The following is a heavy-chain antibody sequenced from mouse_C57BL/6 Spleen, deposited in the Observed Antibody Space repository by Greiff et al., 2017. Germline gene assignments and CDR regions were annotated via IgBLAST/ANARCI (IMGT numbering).Heavy chain of an antibody. CDR1: GYAFSSSW. J-gene: IGHJ1*03. D-gene: IGHD2-5*01. Sequence: QVQLKESGPELVKPGASVKISCKASGYAFSSSWMNWVKQRPGKGLEWIGRIYPGDGDTNYNGKFKGKATLTADKSSSTAYMQLSSLTSEDSAVYFCARENKAYYSNYGYFDVWGTGTTVTVSS. CDR2: IYPGDGDT. CDR3: ARENKAYYSNYGYFDV. V-gene: IGHV1-82*01.